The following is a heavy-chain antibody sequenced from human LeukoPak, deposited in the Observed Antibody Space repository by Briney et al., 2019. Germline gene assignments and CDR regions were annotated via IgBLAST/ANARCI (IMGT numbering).Heavy chain of an antibody. Sequence: SVKVSCKASGGTFSSYAISWVRQAPGQGLEWMRGIIPIFGTANYAQKFQGRVTITADESTGTAYMELSSLRSEDTAVYYCARVSLPSEYSGSFDYWGQGTLVTVSS. J-gene: IGHJ4*02. CDR1: GGTFSSYA. CDR3: ARVSLPSEYSGSFDY. D-gene: IGHD1-26*01. CDR2: IIPIFGTA. V-gene: IGHV1-69*13.